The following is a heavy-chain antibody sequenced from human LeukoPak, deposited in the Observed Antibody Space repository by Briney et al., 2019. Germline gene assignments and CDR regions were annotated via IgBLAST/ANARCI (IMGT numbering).Heavy chain of an antibody. Sequence: GASVKVSCKASGYTFTSYGISWARQAPGQGLEWMGWISAYNGNTNYAQKLQGRVTMTTDTSTSTAYMGLRSLRSDDTAVYYCARVITMVRGPNRHFDYWGQGTLVTVSS. V-gene: IGHV1-18*04. D-gene: IGHD3-10*01. J-gene: IGHJ4*02. CDR2: ISAYNGNT. CDR1: GYTFTSYG. CDR3: ARVITMVRGPNRHFDY.